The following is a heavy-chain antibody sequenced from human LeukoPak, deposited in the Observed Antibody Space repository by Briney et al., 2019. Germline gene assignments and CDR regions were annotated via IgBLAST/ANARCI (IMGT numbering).Heavy chain of an antibody. D-gene: IGHD2-2*01. V-gene: IGHV4-38-2*01. Sequence: PSETLSLTCAVSGYSISSGYYWGWLRQPPGKGLEWIGNIYHSGSTYYNPSLKSRVTISLDTSKNQFSLKLSSATAADTAMYYCARRDQRNWFDPWGQGTLVTVSS. CDR2: IYHSGST. CDR1: GYSISSGYY. CDR3: ARRDQRNWFDP. J-gene: IGHJ5*02.